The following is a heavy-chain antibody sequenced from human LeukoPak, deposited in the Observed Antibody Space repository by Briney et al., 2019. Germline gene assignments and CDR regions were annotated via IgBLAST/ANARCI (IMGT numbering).Heavy chain of an antibody. Sequence: PSETLSLTCAVYGGSFSRYYWSWIRQSPGKGLEWIAEIDHRGDTNYNPSVKSRVTISVDTSKNQFSLKVRSLSAADTAVYYCARGATISETGYFDFWGQETPVTVSS. D-gene: IGHD5-24*01. V-gene: IGHV4-34*01. CDR1: GGSFSRYY. CDR2: IDHRGDT. CDR3: ARGATISETGYFDF. J-gene: IGHJ4*03.